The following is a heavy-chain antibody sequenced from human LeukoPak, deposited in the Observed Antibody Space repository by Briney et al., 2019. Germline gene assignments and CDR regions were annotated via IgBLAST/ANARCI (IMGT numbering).Heavy chain of an antibody. J-gene: IGHJ4*02. Sequence: PEGSLRLSCAASGFTFSTYAMSWVRQAPGKGLEWVSGISGSGASTYYAGSVRGRFTISRDNSKSTLYLQMNSLRAEDTAVYYCAKSPRYFDWLLPIGYWGQGTLVTVSS. CDR2: ISGSGAST. D-gene: IGHD3-9*01. CDR3: AKSPRYFDWLLPIGY. V-gene: IGHV3-23*01. CDR1: GFTFSTYA.